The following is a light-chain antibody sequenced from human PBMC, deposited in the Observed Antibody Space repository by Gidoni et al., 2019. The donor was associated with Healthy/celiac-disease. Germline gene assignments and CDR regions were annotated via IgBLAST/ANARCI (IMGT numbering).Light chain of an antibody. CDR2: DVS. J-gene: IGLJ1*01. CDR1: SSDVGGYNY. CDR3: CSYAGSYVYV. V-gene: IGLV2-11*01. Sequence: QSALTQPRSVSGSPGQSVTISCTGTSSDVGGYNYVSWYQQHPGKAPKLMIYDVSKRPSGVPDRFSGSKSGNTASLTISGLQAEDEADYYCCSYAGSYVYVFGTGTKVTGL.